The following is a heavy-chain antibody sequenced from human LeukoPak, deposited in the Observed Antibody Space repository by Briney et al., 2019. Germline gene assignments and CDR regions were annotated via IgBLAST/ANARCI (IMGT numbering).Heavy chain of an antibody. CDR1: GFTFSSYS. J-gene: IGHJ6*04. CDR3: AELGITMIGGV. D-gene: IGHD3-10*02. CDR2: ISSSSSSYI. V-gene: IGHV3-21*01. Sequence: PGGSLRLSCAASGFTFSSYSMNWVRQAPGKGLEWASSISSSSSSYIYYADSVKGRFTISRDNAKNSLYLQMNSLRAEDTAVYYCAELGITMIGGVWGKGTTVTISS.